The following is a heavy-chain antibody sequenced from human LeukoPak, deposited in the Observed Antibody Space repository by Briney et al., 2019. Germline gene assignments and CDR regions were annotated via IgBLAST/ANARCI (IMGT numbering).Heavy chain of an antibody. CDR1: GFTFSYYW. D-gene: IGHD6-13*01. CDR3: ARPPYSSSWDPGWFDP. J-gene: IGHJ5*02. V-gene: IGHV3-7*04. CDR2: IKQDGSEK. Sequence: GGSLRLSCAASGFTFSYYWMTWVRQAPGKGLEWVANIKQDGSEKYYVDSVKGRFTISRDNAKNSLYLQMNSLRAEDTAVYYCARPPYSSSWDPGWFDPWGQGTLITVSS.